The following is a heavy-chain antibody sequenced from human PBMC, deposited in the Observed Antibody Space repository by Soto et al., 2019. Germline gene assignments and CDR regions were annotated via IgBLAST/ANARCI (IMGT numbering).Heavy chain of an antibody. D-gene: IGHD6-19*01. CDR3: ANQGAGTPRKYYFDY. V-gene: IGHV3-23*01. J-gene: IGHJ4*02. Sequence: GGSLRLSCAASGFTFSSYAMSWVRQAPGKGLEWVSAISGSGGSTYYADSVKGRFTISRDNSKNTLYLQMNSLRAEDTAVYYGANQGAGTPRKYYFDYWGQGTLVTVSS. CDR1: GFTFSSYA. CDR2: ISGSGGST.